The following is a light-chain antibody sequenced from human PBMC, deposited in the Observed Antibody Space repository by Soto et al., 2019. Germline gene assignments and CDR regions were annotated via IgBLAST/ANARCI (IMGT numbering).Light chain of an antibody. Sequence: EIVLTQSPATLSLSPGERATLSCRASESVSSFLAWYQQKTGQAPRLLIYDTSNRATGIPARFSGSGSGTDYTLTISSLEHEDVAVYYCHQRINWPPFTFGPGTKVDI. CDR1: ESVSSF. J-gene: IGKJ3*01. CDR3: HQRINWPPFT. CDR2: DTS. V-gene: IGKV3-11*01.